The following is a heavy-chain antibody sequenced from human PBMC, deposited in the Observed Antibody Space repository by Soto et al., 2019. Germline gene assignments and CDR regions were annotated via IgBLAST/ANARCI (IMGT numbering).Heavy chain of an antibody. CDR2: IIPILGIA. CDR1: GGTFSSYT. Sequence: SVKVSCKASGGTFSSYTISWVRQAPGQGLEWMGRIIPILGIANYAQKFQGRVTITADKSTSTAYMELSSLRSEDTAVYYCARAGPQAGDYVSWYFDLWGRGTLVTVSS. CDR3: ARAGPQAGDYVSWYFDL. J-gene: IGHJ2*01. D-gene: IGHD4-17*01. V-gene: IGHV1-69*02.